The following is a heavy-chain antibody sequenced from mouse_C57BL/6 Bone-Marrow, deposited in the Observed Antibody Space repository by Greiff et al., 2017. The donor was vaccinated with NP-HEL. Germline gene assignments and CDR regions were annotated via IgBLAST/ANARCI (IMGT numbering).Heavy chain of an antibody. V-gene: IGHV1-52*01. CDR2: IDPSDSET. CDR3: ARSEDGYYGY. D-gene: IGHD2-3*01. J-gene: IGHJ2*01. Sequence: VQLQQPGAELVRPGSSVKLSCKASGYTFTSYWMHWVKQRPIQGLEWIGNIDPSDSETHYNQKFKDKATLTVDKSSSTAYMQLSSLTSEDSAVYYCARSEDGYYGYWGQGTTLTVSS. CDR1: GYTFTSYW.